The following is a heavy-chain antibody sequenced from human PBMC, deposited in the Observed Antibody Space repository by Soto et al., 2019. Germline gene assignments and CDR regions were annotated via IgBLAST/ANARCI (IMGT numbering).Heavy chain of an antibody. D-gene: IGHD3-10*01. Sequence: QHTGKGLEWIGYIYNSGSTNYNPSLKSRVTMSVDTSKNQFSLKLSSVTAADTAVYYCVLFQEEDGRRYGSVVSAGLRNLFSDL. V-gene: IGHV4-59*12. CDR3: VLFQEEDGRRYGSVVSAGLRNLFSDL. J-gene: IGHJ2*01. CDR2: IYNSGST.